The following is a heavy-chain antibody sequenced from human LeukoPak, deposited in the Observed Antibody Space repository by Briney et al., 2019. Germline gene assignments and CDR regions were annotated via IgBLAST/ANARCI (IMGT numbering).Heavy chain of an antibody. Sequence: PGGSLRLSCAASGFTFSTYNINWVRPAPGKGLEWVSSITSSSSYIYYADSVEGRFTISRDNAKNSLYLQMNSLRAEDTAVYYCARDHLYYEISGPRFDNWGQGTRVTVSS. V-gene: IGHV3-21*01. D-gene: IGHD3-16*01. CDR1: GFTFSTYN. CDR2: ITSSSSYI. J-gene: IGHJ4*02. CDR3: ARDHLYYEISGPRFDN.